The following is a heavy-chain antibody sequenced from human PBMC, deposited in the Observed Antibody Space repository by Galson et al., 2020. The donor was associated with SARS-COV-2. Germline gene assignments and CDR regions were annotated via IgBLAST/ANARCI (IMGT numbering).Heavy chain of an antibody. J-gene: IGHJ6*02. CDR1: EYTFSTYW. CDR2: INPSESYV. V-gene: IGHV5-10-1*01. Sequence: GESLKISCKGSEYTFSTYWINWVRRMPGKGLEWMGRINPSESYVKYSPSFQGHVSISVDKSTSIAYLQWSSLKASDTAMYFCARSYYGSGTSHYYGLEVWGQGTTVTVSS. CDR3: ARSYYGSGTSHYYGLEV. D-gene: IGHD3-10*01.